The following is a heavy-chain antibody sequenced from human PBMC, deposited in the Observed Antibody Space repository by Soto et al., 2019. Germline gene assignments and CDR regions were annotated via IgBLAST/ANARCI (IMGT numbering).Heavy chain of an antibody. Sequence: SETLSLTCTVSGASISDFYWSWIRKSAGKGLEWIGRIYATGTADYNPSLKSRVMMSVDTSKKQFSLKLRSVTAADTAVYYCVRDGTKTLRDWFDPWGQGISVTVSS. D-gene: IGHD1-1*01. CDR1: GASISDFY. J-gene: IGHJ5*02. CDR2: IYATGTA. V-gene: IGHV4-4*07. CDR3: VRDGTKTLRDWFDP.